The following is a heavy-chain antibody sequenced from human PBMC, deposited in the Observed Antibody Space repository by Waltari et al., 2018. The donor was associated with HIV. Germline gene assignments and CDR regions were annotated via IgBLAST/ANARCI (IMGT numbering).Heavy chain of an antibody. Sequence: QVYLQQSGPELVKPLETLTLDCVLPGDSVSRDSAAWNWFRQSPSRGLEWLGRTYVGSKWHEDYAASVKGRIAIDADSAENRFTLHLNHVTPEDTAVYFCVRDAFGLDYWGQGILVTVSS. J-gene: IGHJ4*02. CDR2: TYVGSKWHE. CDR3: VRDAFGLDY. V-gene: IGHV6-1*01. D-gene: IGHD3-16*01. CDR1: GDSVSRDSAA.